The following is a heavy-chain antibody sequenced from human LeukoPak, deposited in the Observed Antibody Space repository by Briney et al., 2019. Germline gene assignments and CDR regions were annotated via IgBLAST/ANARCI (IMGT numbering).Heavy chain of an antibody. Sequence: SETLSLTCTVAGGSISSYYCSWTRHPPGRGMEWIVYIYYSGSTNYNPSLKSPVTISVDTSKNQFSLKLSSVTAADTAVYYCARTQSNDRYGDYIPFDIWGQGTMVTVSS. CDR3: ARTQSNDRYGDYIPFDI. D-gene: IGHD4-17*01. CDR1: GGSISSYY. CDR2: IYYSGST. V-gene: IGHV4-59*01. J-gene: IGHJ3*02.